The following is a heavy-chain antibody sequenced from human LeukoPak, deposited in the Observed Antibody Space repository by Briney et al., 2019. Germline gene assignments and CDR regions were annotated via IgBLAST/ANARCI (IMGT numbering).Heavy chain of an antibody. CDR2: INPSGST. CDR3: ARGYGSGSYYTY. J-gene: IGHJ4*02. CDR1: GFTFSSYW. V-gene: IGHV4-34*01. Sequence: GSLRLSCAASGFTFSSYWMSWVRQAPGKGLEWVGEINPSGSTNYSPSLKSRVTISIDTPKNQFSLKLSSVTAADTAVYYCARGYGSGSYYTYWGQGTLVTVSS. D-gene: IGHD3-10*01.